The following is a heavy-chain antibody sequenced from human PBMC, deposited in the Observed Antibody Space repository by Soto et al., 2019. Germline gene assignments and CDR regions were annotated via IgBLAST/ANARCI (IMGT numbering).Heavy chain of an antibody. D-gene: IGHD3-16*02. CDR2: ISGSGGST. V-gene: IGHV3-23*01. Sequence: EVQLLESGGGLVQPGGSLRLSCAASGFTFSSYAMSWVRQAPGKGLEWVSAISGSGGSTYYADSVKGRFTISRDTSKNTLYLQMNILRAEDTAVYYCATDLHLGELSSFDYWGQGTLVTVSS. J-gene: IGHJ4*02. CDR1: GFTFSSYA. CDR3: ATDLHLGELSSFDY.